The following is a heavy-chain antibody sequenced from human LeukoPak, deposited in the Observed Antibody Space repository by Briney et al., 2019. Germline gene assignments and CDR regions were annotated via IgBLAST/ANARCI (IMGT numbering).Heavy chain of an antibody. V-gene: IGHV4-39*07. Sequence: PSETLSLTCGVSGGSIGSSSYFWGCIRQPPGKGLEWIGEINHSGSTNYNPSLKSRVTISVDTSKNQFSLKLSSVTAADTAVYYCARGFRNYYDSSGYYRYYYYYYGMDVWGQGTTVTVSS. CDR1: GGSIGSSSYF. CDR3: ARGFRNYYDSSGYYRYYYYYYGMDV. D-gene: IGHD3-22*01. CDR2: INHSGST. J-gene: IGHJ6*02.